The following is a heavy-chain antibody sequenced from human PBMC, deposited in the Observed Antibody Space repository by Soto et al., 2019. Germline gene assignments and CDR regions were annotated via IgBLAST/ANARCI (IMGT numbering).Heavy chain of an antibody. CDR3: ARSTRNRHYYYYGMDV. CDR2: IIPILGTA. D-gene: IGHD1-1*01. Sequence: ASVKVSCTASGCTFSSYAISWVRQAPGQGLEWMGGIIPILGTANYAQKFQGRVTITADGSTSTAYMELSSLRSEDTAVYYCARSTRNRHYYYYGMDVWGQGTTVTVSS. CDR1: GCTFSSYA. J-gene: IGHJ6*02. V-gene: IGHV1-69*13.